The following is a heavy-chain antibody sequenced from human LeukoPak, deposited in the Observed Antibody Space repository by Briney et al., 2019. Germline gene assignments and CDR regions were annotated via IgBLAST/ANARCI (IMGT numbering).Heavy chain of an antibody. CDR2: ISGSGDDT. CDR1: GFTFSSYV. D-gene: IGHD3-10*01. CDR3: AKKEAMIRGVPYYYDF. V-gene: IGHV3-23*01. Sequence: GESLRLSCSASGFTFSSYVMTWVRQPPGQGLEWVSAISGSGDDTYYADSVKGRFTISRDNSKNTLYLQMNSLRAEDTAVYYCAKKEAMIRGVPYYYDFWGQGTLVTVSS. J-gene: IGHJ4*02.